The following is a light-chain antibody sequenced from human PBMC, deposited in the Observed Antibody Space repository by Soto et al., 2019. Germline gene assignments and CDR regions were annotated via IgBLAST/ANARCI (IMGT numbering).Light chain of an antibody. CDR2: DAS. V-gene: IGKV1-33*01. J-gene: IGKJ5*01. CDR1: QGISTF. CDR3: QQYENLPT. Sequence: DIQMTQSPSSLSTSVGDRVTITCRASQGISTFLNWYQQKPGRAPKLLIYDASNLEAGVPSRFRGSGSGTDFTFTISRLQPEDIATYYCQQYENLPTFGQGTRLEIK.